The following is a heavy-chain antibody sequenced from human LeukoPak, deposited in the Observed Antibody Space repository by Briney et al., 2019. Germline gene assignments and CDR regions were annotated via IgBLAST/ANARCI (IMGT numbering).Heavy chain of an antibody. CDR3: ARGRLPSPYGY. J-gene: IGHJ4*02. Sequence: SETLSLTCTVSGGSISSSSYYWGWIRQPPGKGLEWIGSIYYSGSTNYNPSLKSRVTISVDTSKNQFSLKLSSVTAADTAVYYCARGRLPSPYGYWGQGTLVTVSS. V-gene: IGHV4-39*07. CDR1: GGSISSSSYY. CDR2: IYYSGST. D-gene: IGHD3-16*01.